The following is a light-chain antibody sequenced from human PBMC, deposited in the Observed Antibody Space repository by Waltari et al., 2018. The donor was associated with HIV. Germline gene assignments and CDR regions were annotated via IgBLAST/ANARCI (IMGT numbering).Light chain of an antibody. J-gene: IGLJ3*02. CDR3: QVWDSSRDWV. V-gene: IGLV3-21*02. CDR2: DDS. CDR1: NTGSKS. Sequence: SNVLIQPPSVSVAPGQTARITCGGNNTGSKSVHWYQQKPGQAPVLVVDDDSDRPAEIPERFSGCNSGNTATLTISRVEAGDEADYYCQVWDSSRDWVFGGGTKLTVL.